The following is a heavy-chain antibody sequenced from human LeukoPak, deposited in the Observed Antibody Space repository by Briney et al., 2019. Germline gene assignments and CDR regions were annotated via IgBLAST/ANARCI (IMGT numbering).Heavy chain of an antibody. J-gene: IGHJ4*02. CDR3: ARAMVRGLSNPFDY. Sequence: ASVKVSCKASGYTFTSYYMHWVRQAPGQGLEWMGWINPNSGGTNYAQKFQGRVTMTRDTSTTTVYMELSSLRSEDTAIYYCARAMVRGLSNPFDYWGQGTLVTVSS. D-gene: IGHD3-10*01. CDR1: GYTFTSYY. V-gene: IGHV1-2*02. CDR2: INPNSGGT.